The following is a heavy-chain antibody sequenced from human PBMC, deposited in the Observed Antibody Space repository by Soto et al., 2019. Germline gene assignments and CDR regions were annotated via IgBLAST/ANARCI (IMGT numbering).Heavy chain of an antibody. Sequence: GGSLRLSCAASGFTFSSYGMHWVRQAPGKGLEWVAVISYDGSNKYYADSVKGRFTISRDNSKNTLYLQMNSLRAEDTAVYYCATQPAAGLIGGQGTLVTVSS. CDR1: GFTFSSYG. D-gene: IGHD6-13*01. CDR3: ATQPAAGLI. V-gene: IGHV3-30*03. J-gene: IGHJ4*02. CDR2: ISYDGSNK.